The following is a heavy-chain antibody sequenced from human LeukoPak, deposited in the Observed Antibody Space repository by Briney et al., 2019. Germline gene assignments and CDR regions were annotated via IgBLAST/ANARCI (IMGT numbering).Heavy chain of an antibody. Sequence: GASVKVSCTASGYTFISYQMHWVRQAPGHGLEWMGIINPTGGSTSHAQKFQGGVTMTRDTSTSTVYMELSSLRSEDTAVYYCARKGSSSCFDYWGQGTRVTVSS. CDR3: ARKGSSSCFDY. CDR2: INPTGGST. D-gene: IGHD6-6*01. V-gene: IGHV1-46*01. J-gene: IGHJ4*02. CDR1: GYTFISYQ.